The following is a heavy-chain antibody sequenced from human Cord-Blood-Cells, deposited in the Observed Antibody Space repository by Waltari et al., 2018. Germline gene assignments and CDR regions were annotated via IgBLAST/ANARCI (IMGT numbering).Heavy chain of an antibody. CDR3: ARPRGMVRGVITDAFDI. V-gene: IGHV4-34*01. J-gene: IGHJ3*02. D-gene: IGHD3-10*01. CDR2: INHSGST. Sequence: QVQLQQWGAGLLKPSETLSLTCAVSGGSFSGYYWSWIRPPPGKGLEWIGEINHSGSTNYNPSLKSRVTISVDTSKNQFSLKLSSVTAADTAVYYCARPRGMVRGVITDAFDIWGQGTMVTVSS. CDR1: GGSFSGYY.